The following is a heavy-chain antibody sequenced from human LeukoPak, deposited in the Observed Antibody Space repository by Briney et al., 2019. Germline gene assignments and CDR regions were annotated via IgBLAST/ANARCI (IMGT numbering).Heavy chain of an antibody. CDR2: ISSSSSYI. V-gene: IGHV3-21*01. CDR1: GFTFSSYS. Sequence: GGSLRLSCAASGFTFSSYSMNWVRQAPGKGLEWVSSISSSSSYIYYADSVKGRFTISRDNAKNSLYLQMNSLRAEDTAVYYCARVRSGSYPYWYFDLWGRGTLVTVSS. D-gene: IGHD1-26*01. J-gene: IGHJ2*01. CDR3: ARVRSGSYPYWYFDL.